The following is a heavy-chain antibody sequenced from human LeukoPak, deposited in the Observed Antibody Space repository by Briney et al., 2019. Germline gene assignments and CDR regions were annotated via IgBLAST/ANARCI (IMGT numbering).Heavy chain of an antibody. CDR1: GGSISSYY. CDR2: IYYSGST. V-gene: IGHV4-59*01. D-gene: IGHD4-17*01. Sequence: SETLSLTCTVSGGSISSYYWSWIRQPPGKGLEGTGYIYYSGSTNYNPSLKGRVTISVDTSKNQFSLKLSSVTAADTAVYYCARDKHGDLGYWGQGTLVTVSS. J-gene: IGHJ4*02. CDR3: ARDKHGDLGY.